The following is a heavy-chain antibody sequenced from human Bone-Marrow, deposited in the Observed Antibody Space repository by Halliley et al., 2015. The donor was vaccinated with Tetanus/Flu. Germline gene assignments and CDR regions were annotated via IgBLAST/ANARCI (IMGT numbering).Heavy chain of an antibody. CDR2: ISGSGGIT. D-gene: IGHD3-3*01. Sequence: SGFTFSRCAMSWVRQAPGKGLEWVSSISGSGGITYYAGSVKGRLTISRDNSKNTVYLQMNSLRAEDTAVYYCAKDRVYDFWSGLPTIDYWGLGTPVTVSS. V-gene: IGHV3-23*01. J-gene: IGHJ4*02. CDR1: GFTFSRCA. CDR3: AKDRVYDFWSGLPTIDY.